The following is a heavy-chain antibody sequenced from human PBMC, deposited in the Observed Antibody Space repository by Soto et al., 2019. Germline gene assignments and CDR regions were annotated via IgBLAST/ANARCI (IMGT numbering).Heavy chain of an antibody. D-gene: IGHD6-6*01. Sequence: GGSLRLSCAASGFTFSSYEMNWVRQAPGKGLEWVSYISSSGSTIYYADSVKGRFTISRDNAKNSLYLQMNSLRAEDTAVYYCARRVYQGNPWGQGTLVTVSS. CDR1: GFTFSSYE. V-gene: IGHV3-48*03. CDR2: ISSSGSTI. CDR3: ARRVYQGNP. J-gene: IGHJ5*02.